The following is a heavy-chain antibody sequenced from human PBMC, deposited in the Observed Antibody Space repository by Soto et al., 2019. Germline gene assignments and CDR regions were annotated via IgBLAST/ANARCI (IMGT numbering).Heavy chain of an antibody. D-gene: IGHD6-6*01. J-gene: IGHJ6*02. CDR1: GFTFRSYA. Sequence: GGSLRLSCSASGFTFRSYAMSWVRQAPGKGLEWVAVISYDGSDTYYADSVKGRFTISRDNSKNTLYLQMNSLRAEDTAVYYCAIDLVRSSALFSYYGMDVWGQGTTVTVSS. V-gene: IGHV3-30*04. CDR3: AIDLVRSSALFSYYGMDV. CDR2: ISYDGSDT.